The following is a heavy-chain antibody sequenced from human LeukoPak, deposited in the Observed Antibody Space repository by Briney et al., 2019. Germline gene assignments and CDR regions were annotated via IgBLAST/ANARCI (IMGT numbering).Heavy chain of an antibody. V-gene: IGHV4-59*01. CDR3: ARDSGTTGEVKFDP. D-gene: IGHD3-10*01. CDR1: GGSISSYY. J-gene: IGHJ5*02. CDR2: IFYSGST. Sequence: SETLSLTCTVSGGSISSYYWSWIRQPPGKGLEWIGYIFYSGSTNYNPSLKSRVTISVDTSKSQFSLRLSSVTAADTAVYYCARDSGTTGEVKFDPWGQGTLVTVSS.